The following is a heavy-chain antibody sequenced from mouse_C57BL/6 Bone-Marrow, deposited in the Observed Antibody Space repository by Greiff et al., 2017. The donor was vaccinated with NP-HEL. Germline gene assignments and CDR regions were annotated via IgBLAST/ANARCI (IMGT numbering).Heavy chain of an antibody. J-gene: IGHJ2*01. V-gene: IGHV1-7*01. D-gene: IGHD1-1*01. CDR3: ARAPPTTVVFDY. CDR2: INPSSGYT. CDR1: GYTFTSYW. Sequence: QVQLQQSGAELAKPGASVKLSCKASGYTFTSYWMHWVKQRPGQGLEWIGYINPSSGYTKYNQKFKDQATLTADKSSSTAYMQLSSLTYEDSAVYYCARAPPTTVVFDYWGQGTTLTVSS.